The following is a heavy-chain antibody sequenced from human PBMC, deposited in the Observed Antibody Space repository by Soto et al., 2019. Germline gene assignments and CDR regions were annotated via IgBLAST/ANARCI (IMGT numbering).Heavy chain of an antibody. D-gene: IGHD3-22*01. CDR1: GFTFTSYA. CDR3: ARDRLYESNTQYYTYGMDV. Sequence: LVESGGGVVQPGRSLRVSCAASGFTFTSYAMHWVRQAPGKGLEWVATISYDGSKKDYADSVKGRFTISRDNSKNTLYLQMNSLRAEDTAVYYCARDRLYESNTQYYTYGMDVWGQGTTVTVSS. J-gene: IGHJ6*02. CDR2: ISYDGSKK. V-gene: IGHV3-30-3*01.